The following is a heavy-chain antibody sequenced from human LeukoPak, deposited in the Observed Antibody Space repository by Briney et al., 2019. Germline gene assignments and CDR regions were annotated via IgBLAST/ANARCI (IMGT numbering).Heavy chain of an antibody. V-gene: IGHV1-3*01. CDR3: ARSGGRSNY. CDR1: GYTFTSYD. J-gene: IGHJ4*02. Sequence: ASVKVSCMASGYTFTSYDINWVRQAPGQRLEWMGWINAGNGNTKYSQKFQGRVTITRDTSASTAYMELSSLRSEDTAVYYCARSGGRSNYWGQGTLVTVSS. D-gene: IGHD3-10*01. CDR2: INAGNGNT.